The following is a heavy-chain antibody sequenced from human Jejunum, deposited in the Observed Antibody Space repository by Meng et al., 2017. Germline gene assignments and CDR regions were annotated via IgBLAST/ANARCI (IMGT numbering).Heavy chain of an antibody. CDR1: GFTLLTYG. D-gene: IGHD3-10*01. Sequence: GESLKISCAASGFTLLTYGMSWVRQSPGRGLEYVATLGGSVGAIYYADFAKGRFTISRDNSKNVLYLQMNSLRVEDTALYYCAGSSSFTVRGGNGLGVWGQGTMVTVSS. CDR2: LGGSVGAI. J-gene: IGHJ6*02. V-gene: IGHV3-23*01. CDR3: AGSSSFTVRGGNGLGV.